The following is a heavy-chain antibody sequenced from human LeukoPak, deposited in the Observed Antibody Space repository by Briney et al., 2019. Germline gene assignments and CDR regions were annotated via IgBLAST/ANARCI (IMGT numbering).Heavy chain of an antibody. CDR1: GYTFTSYG. Sequence: ASVKVSCKASGYTFTSYGISWVRQAPGQGLEWMGWISAYNGNTNYAQKLQGRVTMTTDTSTSTAYMELRSLRSDDTAVYYCARDLKDLYDSSGYCYCGFDYWGQGTLVTVSS. J-gene: IGHJ4*02. V-gene: IGHV1-18*01. CDR2: ISAYNGNT. D-gene: IGHD3-22*01. CDR3: ARDLKDLYDSSGYCYCGFDY.